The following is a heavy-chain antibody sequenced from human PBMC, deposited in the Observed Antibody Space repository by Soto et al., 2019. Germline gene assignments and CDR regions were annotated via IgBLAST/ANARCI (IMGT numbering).Heavy chain of an antibody. J-gene: IGHJ4*02. Sequence: QVQLVQSGAEVKKPGASVKVSCKASGYTFTSYGISWVRQAPGQGLEWMGWISAYNGNTKYAQKRQGRVTITTDTSASTAYVELRSLRADDTAVYYCARDLASFGYWGQGTLATGSS. CDR2: ISAYNGNT. CDR1: GYTFTSYG. CDR3: ARDLASFGY. V-gene: IGHV1-18*01.